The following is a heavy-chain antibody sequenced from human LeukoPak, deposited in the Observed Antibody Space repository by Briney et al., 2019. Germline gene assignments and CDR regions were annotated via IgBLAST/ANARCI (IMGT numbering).Heavy chain of an antibody. CDR3: APSS. V-gene: IGHV3-30*04. CDR1: GFTFSTYT. CDR2: ISNDGSNK. Sequence: GGSLRLSCAASGFTFSTYTMHWVRRAPGKGLEWVAIISNDGSNKYYADSVKGRFTISRDNSKNTLYLQMNTLRAEDTAVYYCAPSSWGQGTLVTVSS. J-gene: IGHJ5*02.